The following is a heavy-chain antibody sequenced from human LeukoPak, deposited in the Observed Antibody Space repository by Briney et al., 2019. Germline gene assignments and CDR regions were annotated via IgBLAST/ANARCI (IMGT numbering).Heavy chain of an antibody. CDR1: GFTFNTYT. D-gene: IGHD3-9*01. Sequence: GGSLRLSCAASGFTFNTYTMNWVRQAPGKGLEWVSSISSGTSYIYYADSVKGRFTISRDNAKNSLYLQMNSLRAEDTAVYYCARDGANYDILTGYPLYYYYYYMDVWGKGTTVTVSS. V-gene: IGHV3-21*01. J-gene: IGHJ6*03. CDR2: ISSGTSYI. CDR3: ARDGANYDILTGYPLYYYYYYMDV.